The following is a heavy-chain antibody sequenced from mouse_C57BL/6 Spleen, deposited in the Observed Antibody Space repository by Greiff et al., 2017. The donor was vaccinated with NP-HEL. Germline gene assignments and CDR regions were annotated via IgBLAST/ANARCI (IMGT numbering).Heavy chain of an antibody. CDR3: AEGEEDYGSSWFAY. CDR1: GYTFTDYN. CDR2: INPNNGGT. D-gene: IGHD1-1*01. J-gene: IGHJ3*01. V-gene: IGHV1-22*01. Sequence: EVQLQQSGPELVKPGASVKMSCKASGYTFTDYNMHWVKQSHGKSLEWIGYINPNNGGTSYNQKFKGKATLTVNKSSSTAYMELRSLTSEDSAVYYCAEGEEDYGSSWFAYWGQGTLVTVSA.